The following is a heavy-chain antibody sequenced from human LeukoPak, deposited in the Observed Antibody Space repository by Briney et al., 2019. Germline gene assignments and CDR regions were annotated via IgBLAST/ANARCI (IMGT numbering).Heavy chain of an antibody. D-gene: IGHD1-26*01. V-gene: IGHV3-23*01. CDR1: GFTFSSYA. J-gene: IGHJ3*02. CDR2: ISGSGGST. CDR3: AKDQYSGSYSIPDAFDI. Sequence: GGSLRLSCAASGFTFSSYAMSWVRQAPGKGLEWVSDISGSGGSTYYADSVKGRFTISRDNSKNTLYLQMNSLRAEDTAVYYCAKDQYSGSYSIPDAFDIWGQGTMVTVSS.